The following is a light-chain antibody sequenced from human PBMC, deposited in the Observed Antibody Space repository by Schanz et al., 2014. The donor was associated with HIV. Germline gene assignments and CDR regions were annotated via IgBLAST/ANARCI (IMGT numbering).Light chain of an antibody. V-gene: IGLV2-14*01. CDR1: SSDVGGYNY. Sequence: QSALTQPASVSGSPGQSITISCTGTSSDVGGYNYVSWYQQHPGTAPKLLIFDVNIRPSGVSDRFAGSKSDITASLTISGLQAEDEADYYCCSYAGTPYVFGTGTKVTVL. CDR2: DVN. J-gene: IGLJ1*01. CDR3: CSYAGTPYV.